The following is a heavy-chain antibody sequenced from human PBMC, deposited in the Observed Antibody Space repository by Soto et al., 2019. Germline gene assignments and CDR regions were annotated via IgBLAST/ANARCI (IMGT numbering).Heavy chain of an antibody. Sequence: PGGSLRLSCAASGFTFSNYGMHWVRQAPGKGLEWVAVISFDGSDKYYADSVKGRFTISRDNSKNMLDLQMIGLRPEDTAVYYCAREKEYCSSTSCVRRLRTPLDYWGQGTLVTVSS. CDR3: AREKEYCSSTSCVRRLRTPLDY. D-gene: IGHD2-2*01. CDR2: ISFDGSDK. J-gene: IGHJ4*02. V-gene: IGHV3-30*03. CDR1: GFTFSNYG.